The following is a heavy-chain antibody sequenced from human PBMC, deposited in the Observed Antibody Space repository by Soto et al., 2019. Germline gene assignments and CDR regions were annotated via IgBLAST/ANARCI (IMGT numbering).Heavy chain of an antibody. D-gene: IGHD4-17*01. V-gene: IGHV4-39*01. CDR3: ASSYGDYVSY. J-gene: IGHJ4*02. Sequence: QLQLQESGPGLVKPSETLSLTCTVSGGSIRSSSYYWGWIRQPPGKGLEWIGSIYYSGSTYYNPSLKXXVXIXXDTSETQFSLKLSSVTAADTAVYYCASSYGDYVSYWGQGTLVTVSS. CDR2: IYYSGST. CDR1: GGSIRSSSYY.